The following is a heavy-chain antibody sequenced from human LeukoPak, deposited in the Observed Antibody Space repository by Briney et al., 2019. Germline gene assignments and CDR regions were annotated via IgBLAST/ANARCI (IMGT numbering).Heavy chain of an antibody. CDR1: GFTFTTYA. Sequence: GSLRLSCAASGFTFTTYAMSWVRQAPGKGLEWVSSISGSAGTTHYADSVKGRFTVSRDNSKNTLYLQVNGLRAEDPAVYYCAREVGHFDYWGQGTLVTVSS. J-gene: IGHJ4*02. D-gene: IGHD1-26*01. CDR3: AREVGHFDY. V-gene: IGHV3-23*01. CDR2: ISGSAGTT.